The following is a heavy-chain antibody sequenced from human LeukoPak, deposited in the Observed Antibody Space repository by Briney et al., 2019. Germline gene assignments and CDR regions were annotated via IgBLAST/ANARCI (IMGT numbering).Heavy chain of an antibody. V-gene: IGHV4-39*07. CDR2: IYYSGST. D-gene: IGHD1-14*01. CDR1: GGSVSSSAYY. CDR3: ARDGRFPPEVLPRYFDS. J-gene: IGHJ4*02. Sequence: SETLSLTCTVSGGSVSSSAYYWGWIRQPPEKGLEWIGNIYYSGSTYYNPSLKSRVTISIDTSKNQFSLKLSSVTAADTAVYYCARDGRFPPEVLPRYFDSWGQGTLVTVSS.